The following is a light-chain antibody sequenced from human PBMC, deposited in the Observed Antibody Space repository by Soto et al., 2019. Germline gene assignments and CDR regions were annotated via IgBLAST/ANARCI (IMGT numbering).Light chain of an antibody. CDR3: QQYGSSPPT. CDR1: QSVSSSY. J-gene: IGKJ1*01. CDR2: GAS. V-gene: IGKV3-20*01. Sequence: EIVLTQSPGTLSLSPGERATLSCRASQSVSSSYLAWYQQKPGQAPRLLIYGASSRATGIPDRFSGSGSGTDFTLTISRLEPDDFAVYYCQQYGSSPPTFCQGTQVEIK.